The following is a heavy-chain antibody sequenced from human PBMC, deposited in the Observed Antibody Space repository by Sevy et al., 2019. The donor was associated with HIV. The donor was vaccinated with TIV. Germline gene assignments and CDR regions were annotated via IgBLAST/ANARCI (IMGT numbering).Heavy chain of an antibody. CDR2: INPSGGST. J-gene: IGHJ3*02. CDR3: ARDHTVTGSSWYGAFDI. V-gene: IGHV1-46*01. D-gene: IGHD6-13*01. Sequence: ASVKVSCKASGYTFTSYYMHWVRQAPGQGLEWMGIINPSGGSTSYAQKFQGRVTMTRDTSTSTDYMELSSLRSEDTAVYYCARDHTVTGSSWYGAFDIWGQGTMVTVSS. CDR1: GYTFTSYY.